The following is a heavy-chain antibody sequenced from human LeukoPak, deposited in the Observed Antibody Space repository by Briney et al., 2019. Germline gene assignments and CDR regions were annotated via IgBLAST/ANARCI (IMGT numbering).Heavy chain of an antibody. J-gene: IGHJ3*01. CDR1: GFIFSTYW. D-gene: IGHD3-16*01. Sequence: GGSLRLSCATSGFIFSTYWMMWARQAPGKGLEWVANMKGDGSEIHYVDSVKGRFTISRDNARNSLFLQMNGLRPEDTAVYYCARPAYTAAYDLWGQGTMVTVSS. V-gene: IGHV3-7*01. CDR3: ARPAYTAAYDL. CDR2: MKGDGSEI.